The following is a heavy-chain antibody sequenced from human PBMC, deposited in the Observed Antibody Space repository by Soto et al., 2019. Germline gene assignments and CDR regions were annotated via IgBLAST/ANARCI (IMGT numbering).Heavy chain of an antibody. J-gene: IGHJ4*01. Sequence: GGSLRLSCAASGFTFTNAWINWVRQAPGKGLEWVGRIKSKTDGGTDYAEPVKGRFAISRDDSNNMVYLQMYSLRTEDTAVYYCTTDSYSSIRIVRFDYWGHGTLVTVSS. CDR1: GFTFTNAW. D-gene: IGHD2-2*01. CDR3: TTDSYSSIRIVRFDY. V-gene: IGHV3-15*07. CDR2: IKSKTDGGT.